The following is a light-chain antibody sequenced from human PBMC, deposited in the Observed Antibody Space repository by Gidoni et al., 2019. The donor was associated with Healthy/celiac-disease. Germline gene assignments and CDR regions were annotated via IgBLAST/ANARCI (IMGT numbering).Light chain of an antibody. V-gene: IGKV1-9*01. Sequence: DIQLTQSPSFLAAAVGDRVTITCRASQGISSYLAWYQQKPGKAPKLLIYAASTLQSGVPSRFSGSGSGTEFTLTISSLQAEEFATYYCQQLNSYSTFGGGTKVEIK. CDR2: AAS. J-gene: IGKJ4*01. CDR3: QQLNSYST. CDR1: QGISSY.